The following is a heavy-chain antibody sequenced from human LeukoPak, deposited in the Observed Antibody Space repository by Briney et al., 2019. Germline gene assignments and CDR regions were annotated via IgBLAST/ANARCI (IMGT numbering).Heavy chain of an antibody. CDR1: GFTFDDYA. V-gene: IGHV3-9*01. J-gene: IGHJ3*02. Sequence: GGSLRLSCAASGFTFDDYAMHWVRQAPGKGLEWVSGISWNSGSIGYADSVKGRFTISRDNAKNSLYLQMNSLRAEDTALYYCAGQSIAVAGPSGEAFDIWGQGTMVTVPS. D-gene: IGHD6-19*01. CDR3: AGQSIAVAGPSGEAFDI. CDR2: ISWNSGSI.